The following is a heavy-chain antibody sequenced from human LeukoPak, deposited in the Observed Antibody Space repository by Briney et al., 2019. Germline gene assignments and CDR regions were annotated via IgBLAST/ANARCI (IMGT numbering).Heavy chain of an antibody. CDR2: IIPILGIA. V-gene: IGHV1-69*04. Sequence: ASVKVSCKASGGTFSSYAISWVRQAPGQGLEWMGRIIPILGIANYAQKFQGRVTITADKSTSTAYMELSSLRSEDTAVYYCAREVAVAGFGDYFDYGGQGTLVTVSS. CDR3: AREVAVAGFGDYFDY. D-gene: IGHD6-19*01. CDR1: GGTFSSYA. J-gene: IGHJ4*02.